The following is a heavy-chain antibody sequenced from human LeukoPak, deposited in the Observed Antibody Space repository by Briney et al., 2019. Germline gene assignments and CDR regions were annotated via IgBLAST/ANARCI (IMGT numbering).Heavy chain of an antibody. CDR1: GLTFSSYA. D-gene: IGHD3-22*01. Sequence: GGSLRLSCAASGLTFSSYAMSWVRQAPGKGLEWVSGISGSGDNTYYADSVKGRFTISRDNSKNTLYVQVNSLGTEDTAAYYCAKGSYYDSSGSFYFDYWGQGALVTVSS. CDR3: AKGSYYDSSGSFYFDY. CDR2: ISGSGDNT. J-gene: IGHJ4*02. V-gene: IGHV3-23*01.